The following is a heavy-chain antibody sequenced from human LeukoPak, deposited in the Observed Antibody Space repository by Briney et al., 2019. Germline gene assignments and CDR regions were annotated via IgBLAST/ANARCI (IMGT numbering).Heavy chain of an antibody. D-gene: IGHD3-10*01. CDR1: GFTFTSSA. CDR3: ARSRGWFGELLDFDY. CDR2: IVVGSGNT. Sequence: SVKVSCKASGFTFTSSAMQWVRQARGQRLEWIGWIVVGSGNTNYAQKFQGRVTMTRDKSTSTVYMELSSLRSEDTAVYYCARSRGWFGELLDFDYWGQGTLVTVSS. J-gene: IGHJ4*02. V-gene: IGHV1-58*02.